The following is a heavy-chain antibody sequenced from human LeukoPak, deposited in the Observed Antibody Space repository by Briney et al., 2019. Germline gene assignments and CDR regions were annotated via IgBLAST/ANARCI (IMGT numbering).Heavy chain of an antibody. Sequence: SETLSLTCTVSGGSISSYYWSWIRQPPGKGLEWIGYIYYSGSTNYNPSLKSRVTISVDTSKKQFSLKLSSLTAADTAVYYCARHDSYDSSGYYSGYFQHWGQGTLVTVSS. J-gene: IGHJ1*01. CDR1: GGSISSYY. CDR2: IYYSGST. CDR3: ARHDSYDSSGYYSGYFQH. D-gene: IGHD3-22*01. V-gene: IGHV4-59*08.